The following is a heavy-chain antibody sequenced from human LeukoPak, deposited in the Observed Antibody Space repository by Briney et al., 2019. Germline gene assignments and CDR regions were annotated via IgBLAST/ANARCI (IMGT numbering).Heavy chain of an antibody. D-gene: IGHD3-16*02. J-gene: IGHJ4*02. Sequence: AASVKVSCKASGYTFTGYYMHWVRQAPGQGLEWMGWINPNSGGTNYAQKFQGRVTMTRDTSISTAYMELSRLRSDDTAVYYCARDLKIHDYVWGSYRPGHWGQGTLVTVSS. V-gene: IGHV1-2*02. CDR3: ARDLKIHDYVWGSYRPGH. CDR1: GYTFTGYY. CDR2: INPNSGGT.